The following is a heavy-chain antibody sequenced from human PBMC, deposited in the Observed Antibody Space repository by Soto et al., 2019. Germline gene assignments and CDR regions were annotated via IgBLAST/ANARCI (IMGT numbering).Heavy chain of an antibody. V-gene: IGHV2-5*02. Sequence: QITLKESGPPLVKPTQTLTLTCTFSGFSLSTSGVGVGWIRQPPGKALEWLALIYWDDDKRYSPSLKSRLTITKDTSKKNQVVLTMTKMDPVDTATYYCVHKGGGDRILDYWGQGTLVTVSS. CDR3: VHKGGGDRILDY. CDR1: GFSLSTSGVG. CDR2: IYWDDDK. D-gene: IGHD3-16*01. J-gene: IGHJ4*02.